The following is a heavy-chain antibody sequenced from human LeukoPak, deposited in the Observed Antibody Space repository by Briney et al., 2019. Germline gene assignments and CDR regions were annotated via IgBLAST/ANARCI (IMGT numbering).Heavy chain of an antibody. V-gene: IGHV4-34*01. CDR1: GGSISSGYY. CDR3: ARPARDFWSGYYINWFDP. D-gene: IGHD3-3*01. CDR2: INHSGST. Sequence: SETLSLTCTVSGGSISSGYYWSWIRQPPGKGLEWIGEINHSGSTNYNPSLKSRVTISVDTSKNQFSLKLSSVTAADTAVYYCARPARDFWSGYYINWFDPWGQGTLVTVSS. J-gene: IGHJ5*02.